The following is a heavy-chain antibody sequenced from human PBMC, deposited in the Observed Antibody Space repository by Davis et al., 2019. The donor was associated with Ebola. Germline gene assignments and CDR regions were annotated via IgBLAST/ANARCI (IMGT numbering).Heavy chain of an antibody. CDR3: ARFVGDFWSAFRYSNWFDP. CDR2: VYYSGST. Sequence: SETLSLTCNVSGGAISNNGNYWAWIRQPPGKALEWIGNVYYSGSTYYNPSLKSRVTISVDTSNKHFSLRLTSVTAADTAVYYCARFVGDFWSAFRYSNWFDPWGPGTLVTVSS. CDR1: GGAISNNGNY. D-gene: IGHD3-3*01. V-gene: IGHV4-39*02. J-gene: IGHJ5*02.